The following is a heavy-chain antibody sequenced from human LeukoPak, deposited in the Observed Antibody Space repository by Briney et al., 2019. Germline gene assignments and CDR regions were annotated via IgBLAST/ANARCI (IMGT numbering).Heavy chain of an antibody. Sequence: GGSLRLSCAASGFTFSNYAMTWVRLAPGKGLEWVSGISVSGDITYYADSVKGWFTISRDNSKKTLYLQMSSLRAEDTAVYYCATRPRELLSGIPWGQGTMVTVSS. CDR1: GFTFSNYA. CDR3: ATRPRELLSGIP. J-gene: IGHJ3*01. D-gene: IGHD1-26*01. CDR2: ISVSGDIT. V-gene: IGHV3-23*01.